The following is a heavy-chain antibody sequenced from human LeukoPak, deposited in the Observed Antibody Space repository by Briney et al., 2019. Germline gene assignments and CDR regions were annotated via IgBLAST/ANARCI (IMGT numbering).Heavy chain of an antibody. D-gene: IGHD3-3*01. CDR3: ATIWDY. J-gene: IGHJ4*02. Sequence: GGSLRLSCVASGFTSSNYAMTWVRQAPGKGLEWVSSIDSSGVDRYYVDSVKGRFTISRDNFKNTLYLQMNSLRADDTAVYYCATIWDYWGQGSLVTVSS. CDR1: GFTSSNYA. CDR2: IDSSGVDR. V-gene: IGHV3-23*01.